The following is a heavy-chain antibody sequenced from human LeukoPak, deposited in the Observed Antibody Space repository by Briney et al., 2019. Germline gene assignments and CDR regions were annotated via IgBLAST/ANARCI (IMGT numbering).Heavy chain of an antibody. CDR3: ATVFDF. CDR1: GFTLSSNW. CDR2: IDDVGSGT. J-gene: IGHJ5*01. V-gene: IGHV3-74*01. Sequence: GGSLRLSCAVSGFTLSSNWMHWVRQVPGKGLVWVSRIDDVGSGTSYADSVKGRFTISRDDAENTVYLQMNSLRAEDTAVYYCATVFDFWGQGTLVTVSS. D-gene: IGHD2-21*02.